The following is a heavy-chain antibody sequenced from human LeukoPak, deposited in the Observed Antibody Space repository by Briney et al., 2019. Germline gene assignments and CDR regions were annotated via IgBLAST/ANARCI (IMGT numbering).Heavy chain of an antibody. CDR3: ARVVMVGPHHYSDY. CDR1: GGSISSGTSY. D-gene: IGHD3-22*01. V-gene: IGHV4-31*03. J-gene: IGHJ4*01. Sequence: PSETLSLTCTVSGGSISSGTSYWTWIRQHPGKGLEWIGYIHYTGSTYYNPSLKSRVTISVDTSKNHFSLKLSSVTAADTAVYYCARVVMVGPHHYSDYWGHGTLVTVSS. CDR2: IHYTGST.